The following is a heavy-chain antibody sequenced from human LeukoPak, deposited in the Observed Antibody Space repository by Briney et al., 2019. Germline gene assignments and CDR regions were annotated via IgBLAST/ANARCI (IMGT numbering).Heavy chain of an antibody. CDR1: GFAFSDYY. CDR3: ARRHFGSGTYVDY. Sequence: GASVKVSCKSSGFAFSDYYFHWVRQAPGQGLEWMGWINPKGGGTKYAQKFQGRVTMTTDTSMTTAYMELRSLRSDDTAVYYCARRHFGSGTYVDYWGQGTLVTVSS. D-gene: IGHD3-10*01. J-gene: IGHJ4*02. CDR2: INPKGGGT. V-gene: IGHV1-2*02.